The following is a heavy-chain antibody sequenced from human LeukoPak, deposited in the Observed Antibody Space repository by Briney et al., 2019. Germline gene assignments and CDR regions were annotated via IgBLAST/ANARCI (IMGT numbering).Heavy chain of an antibody. J-gene: IGHJ5*02. Sequence: TLCLTCTLSGYTISIGGNNWTWLRQRPGKAREGIGNNHDSGSNYDPSVKSRIIISVDPSHNQCSLRLSHVTAADPAVYFCARGRAPTYGGADWFVPWGPGALVSVSS. CDR1: GYTISIGGNN. CDR3: ARGRAPTYGGADWFVP. D-gene: IGHD3-10*01. CDR2: NHDSGS. V-gene: IGHV4-31*03.